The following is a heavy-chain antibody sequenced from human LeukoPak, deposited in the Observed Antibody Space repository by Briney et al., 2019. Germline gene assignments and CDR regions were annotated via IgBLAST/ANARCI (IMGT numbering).Heavy chain of an antibody. CDR1: GGPISSSSYY. V-gene: IGHV4-39*07. CDR3: ARRLWFGDGNIDY. Sequence: SGTPSLTCTVSGGPISSSSYYLGWVRPPPGKGLGGVGSIYYSGSTYYNPSLKSRVTISVDTSKNQFSLKLSSVTAADTAVYYCARRLWFGDGNIDYWGQGTLVTVSS. CDR2: IYYSGST. J-gene: IGHJ4*02. D-gene: IGHD3-10*01.